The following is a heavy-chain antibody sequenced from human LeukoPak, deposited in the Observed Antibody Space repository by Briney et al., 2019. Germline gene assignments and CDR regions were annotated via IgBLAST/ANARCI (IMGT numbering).Heavy chain of an antibody. CDR1: GYTFTCYY. CDR3: ARLYSSGWHRDY. Sequence: GASXXVXCKASGYTFTCYYMHWVRQAPGQGREWMGWMNPNSGHTGYAQNFQGRVTITSNTSISTASMELSSLRSEDTAVYYCARLYSSGWHRDYWGQGTLVTVSS. D-gene: IGHD6-19*01. J-gene: IGHJ4*02. CDR2: MNPNSGHT. V-gene: IGHV1-8*03.